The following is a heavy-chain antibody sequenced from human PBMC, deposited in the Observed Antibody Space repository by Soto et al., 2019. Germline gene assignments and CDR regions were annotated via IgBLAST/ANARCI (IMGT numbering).Heavy chain of an antibody. CDR3: ARDGPGHYFDY. V-gene: IGHV3-33*01. J-gene: IGHJ4*02. CDR2: IWFDGSDE. Sequence: QVQLVESGGGMVQPGRSLRLSCAASGFTFSSYGMHWVRQAPGKGLEWVAIIWFDGSDEYYGDSVKGRFTISRDNSKNTLYLEMNNMRAEDTAVYYCARDGPGHYFDYCGQGTLVTVSS. CDR1: GFTFSSYG.